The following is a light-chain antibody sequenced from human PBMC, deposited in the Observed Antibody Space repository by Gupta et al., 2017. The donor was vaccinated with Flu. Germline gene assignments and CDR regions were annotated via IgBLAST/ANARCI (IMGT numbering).Light chain of an antibody. J-gene: IGLJ1*01. Sequence: QSALTQPASVYGSPGPSVTISCTGTSSDVGGSNYVSWYQQHPGKAPKLLIYDVSNRPSGVSSRFSGSKSGNTASMTISGLQAEDETDYYCSSYTSISTFYVFGTGTKVTVL. V-gene: IGLV2-14*01. CDR1: SSDVGGSNY. CDR2: DVS. CDR3: SSYTSISTFYV.